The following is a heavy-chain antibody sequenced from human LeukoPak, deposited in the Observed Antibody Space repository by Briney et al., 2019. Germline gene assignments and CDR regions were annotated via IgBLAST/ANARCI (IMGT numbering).Heavy chain of an antibody. J-gene: IGHJ4*02. Sequence: PSETLSLTCTVSGGSISSYYWSWIRQPPGKGLEWIGYIYYSGSTNYNPSLKSRVTISVDTSKNQFSLKLSSVTAADTAVYYCARANLLRYFDWSEDAGFDYWDQGTLVTVSS. D-gene: IGHD3-9*01. CDR2: IYYSGST. V-gene: IGHV4-59*01. CDR1: GGSISSYY. CDR3: ARANLLRYFDWSEDAGFDY.